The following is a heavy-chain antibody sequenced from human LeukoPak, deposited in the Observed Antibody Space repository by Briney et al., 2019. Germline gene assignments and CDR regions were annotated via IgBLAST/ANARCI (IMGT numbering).Heavy chain of an antibody. CDR1: GFTFSSFG. D-gene: IGHD6-19*01. J-gene: IGHJ5*02. Sequence: SGGSLRLSYAASGFTFSSFGMNWVRQAPGKGLEWVSCTSGSSSYIYYSDSVKGRFTISRDNAKNSLYLQMNSLRAEDTAVYYCVRANGAVAGTFWFDPWGQGTLVTVSS. V-gene: IGHV3-21*01. CDR2: TSGSSSYI. CDR3: VRANGAVAGTFWFDP.